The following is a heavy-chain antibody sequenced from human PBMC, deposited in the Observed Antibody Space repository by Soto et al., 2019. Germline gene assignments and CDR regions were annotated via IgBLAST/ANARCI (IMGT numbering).Heavy chain of an antibody. V-gene: IGHV4-59*01. CDR3: ARGWYSSSWYDY. D-gene: IGHD6-13*01. CDR2: IYYSGST. CDR1: GGSISSYY. J-gene: IGHJ4*02. Sequence: QVQLQESGPGLVKPSETLSLTCTVSGGSISSYYWSWIRQPPGKGLEWIGYIYYSGSTNYNPSLKSRVTTSVDTSKNQSSLKLSSVTAADTAVYYCARGWYSSSWYDYWGQGTLVTVSS.